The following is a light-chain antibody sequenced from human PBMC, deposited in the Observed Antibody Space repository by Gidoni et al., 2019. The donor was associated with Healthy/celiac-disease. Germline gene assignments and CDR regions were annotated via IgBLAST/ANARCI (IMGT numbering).Light chain of an antibody. Sequence: EIVMTQSPATLSVSPGERATLSCRASQSVSSNLAWYQQKPGQAPRLLIYGASTRATGIPARFSGSGSGTEFTLTISSLQSEDFAVYYCQQSNNWLALTFGGGTKVEIK. V-gene: IGKV3-15*01. CDR3: QQSNNWLALT. J-gene: IGKJ4*01. CDR1: QSVSSN. CDR2: GAS.